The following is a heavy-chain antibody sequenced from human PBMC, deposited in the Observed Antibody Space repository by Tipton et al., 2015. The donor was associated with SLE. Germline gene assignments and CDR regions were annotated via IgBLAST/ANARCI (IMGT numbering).Heavy chain of an antibody. CDR2: IHYTGSA. V-gene: IGHV4-31*03. CDR3: AREVNTVGDSDAFDI. J-gene: IGHJ3*02. D-gene: IGHD5/OR15-5a*01. Sequence: TLSLTCTVSGGSISSYNYFWSWVRRLPGKGLEWISYIHYTGSAFYNPSLESRLITSIDISKNQFSLKLHSLSAADTAVYYCAREVNTVGDSDAFDIWGQGTIVTVSP. CDR1: GGSISSYNYF.